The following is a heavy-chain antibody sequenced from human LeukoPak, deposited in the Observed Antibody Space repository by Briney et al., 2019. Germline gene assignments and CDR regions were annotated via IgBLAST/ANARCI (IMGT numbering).Heavy chain of an antibody. Sequence: PGGSLRLSCAASGFTFSSYSMNWVRQAPGKGLEWVSSISSSSSYIYYADSVKGRFTISRDNAKNSLYLQMNSLRAEDTAVYYCARDEGLRHDAFDIWGQGTMVTVSS. CDR3: ARDEGLRHDAFDI. CDR2: ISSSSSYI. D-gene: IGHD4-17*01. V-gene: IGHV3-21*01. CDR1: GFTFSSYS. J-gene: IGHJ3*02.